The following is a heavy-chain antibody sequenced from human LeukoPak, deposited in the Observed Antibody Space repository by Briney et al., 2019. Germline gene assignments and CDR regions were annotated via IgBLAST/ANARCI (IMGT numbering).Heavy chain of an antibody. CDR3: ARTPSKSMNFDY. D-gene: IGHD4-11*01. Sequence: PSETLSLTCIVSGGSIRSGGYYWSWVRQHPGEGLEWIGYIYYSGSTYYNPSLKSRVTISMDTSKNQFSLRLSSVTAADTAVYYCARTPSKSMNFDYWGQGTLVTVSS. J-gene: IGHJ4*02. CDR2: IYYSGST. CDR1: GGSIRSGGYY. V-gene: IGHV4-31*03.